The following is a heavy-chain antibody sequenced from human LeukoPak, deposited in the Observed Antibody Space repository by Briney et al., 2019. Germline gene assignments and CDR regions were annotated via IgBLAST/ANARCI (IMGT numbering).Heavy chain of an antibody. CDR2: IKQDGSEK. CDR3: ARETTVTAHFDY. CDR1: GFTLSSYW. D-gene: IGHD4-17*01. Sequence: GGPLRLPCAASGFTLSSYWMSWARQAPGKGLEWVANIKQDGSEKYYVDSVKRRFTIPRDNAKTSLYLQMNSLRAEDTAVYYCARETTVTAHFDYWGQGTLVTVSS. V-gene: IGHV3-7*01. J-gene: IGHJ4*02.